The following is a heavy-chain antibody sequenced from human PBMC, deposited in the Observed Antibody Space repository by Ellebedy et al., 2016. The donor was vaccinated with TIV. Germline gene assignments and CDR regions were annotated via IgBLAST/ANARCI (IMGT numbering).Heavy chain of an antibody. Sequence: PGGSLRLSCAASGFTFNTYSMNWVRQAPGKGLEWVSYITNTGHTIYYADSVKGRFTISRDNAKNSLYLQMNSLRPEDTAVYYCARGRSRDVKSGWGMDVWGQGTTVTVSS. D-gene: IGHD2-15*01. CDR2: ITNTGHTI. V-gene: IGHV3-48*01. CDR1: GFTFNTYS. J-gene: IGHJ6*02. CDR3: ARGRSRDVKSGWGMDV.